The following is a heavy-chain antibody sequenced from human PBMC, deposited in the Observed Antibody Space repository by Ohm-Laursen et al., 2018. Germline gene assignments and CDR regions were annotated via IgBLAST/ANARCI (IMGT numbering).Heavy chain of an antibody. CDR1: GFTFSSYS. Sequence: RLSCAASGFTFSSYSMNWVRQAPGKGLEWMAGISKDGSNTYYGHSVEGRFTISRDNSMNTLYLQMNSLRPEDTAVYYCAKDIRTMAGRDVWGQGTTVTVSS. CDR3: AKDIRTMAGRDV. CDR2: ISKDGSNT. J-gene: IGHJ6*02. V-gene: IGHV3-30*18. D-gene: IGHD4/OR15-4a*01.